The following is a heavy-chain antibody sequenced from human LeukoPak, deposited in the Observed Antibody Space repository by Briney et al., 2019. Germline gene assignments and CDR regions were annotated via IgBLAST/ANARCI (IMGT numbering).Heavy chain of an antibody. J-gene: IGHJ3*02. V-gene: IGHV1-69*05. CDR1: GGTFSSYA. CDR3: ARSGSPSEFDDAFDI. CDR2: IIPIFGTA. D-gene: IGHD1-1*01. Sequence: GASVKVSCKASGGTFSSYAISWVRQAPGQGLKWMGGIIPIFGTANYAQKFQGRVTITTDESTSTAYMELSSLRSEDTAVYYCARSGSPSEFDDAFDIWGQGTMVTVSS.